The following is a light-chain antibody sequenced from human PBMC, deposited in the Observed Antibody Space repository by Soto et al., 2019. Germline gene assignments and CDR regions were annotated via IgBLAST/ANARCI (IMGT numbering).Light chain of an antibody. J-gene: IGKJ3*01. Sequence: EIVMTQSPATLSVSPGERATLSCRASQSVSSNLAWYQQKPGQAPRLLIYGASTRATGITARFSGSGFGTEFTLTISSLQSEDFAVYYCQQYNNWPRSFGPGTKVDIK. CDR3: QQYNNWPRS. V-gene: IGKV3-15*01. CDR1: QSVSSN. CDR2: GAS.